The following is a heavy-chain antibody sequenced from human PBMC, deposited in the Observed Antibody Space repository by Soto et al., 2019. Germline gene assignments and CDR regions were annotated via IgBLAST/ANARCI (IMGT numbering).Heavy chain of an antibody. CDR2: IIPIFGTA. J-gene: IGHJ5*02. V-gene: IGHV1-69*06. D-gene: IGHD4-17*01. Sequence: QVQLVQSGAEVKKPGSSVKVSCKASGGTFSSYAISWVRQAPGQGLEWMGGIIPIFGTANYAQKFQGRDTITADKSTSTAYMELSSLRSEDTAVYYCARDPVYGDYDNWFDPWGQGTLVTVSS. CDR1: GGTFSSYA. CDR3: ARDPVYGDYDNWFDP.